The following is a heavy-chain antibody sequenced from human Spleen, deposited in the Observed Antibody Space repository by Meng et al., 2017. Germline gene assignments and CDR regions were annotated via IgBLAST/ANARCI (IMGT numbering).Heavy chain of an antibody. CDR1: GFTFSTHV. J-gene: IGHJ4*02. D-gene: IGHD4-17*01. Sequence: QVQLVESGGGVVQPGKSLRLSCAGSGFTFSTHVMHWVRQAPGKGLEWVAVISHDAKYKYYTDSVKGRFTISRDNSKNTLYLQTNSLRIEDTAVFYCARESTGRLDYWGQGTLVTVSS. CDR3: ARESTGRLDY. CDR2: ISHDAKYK. V-gene: IGHV3-30*10.